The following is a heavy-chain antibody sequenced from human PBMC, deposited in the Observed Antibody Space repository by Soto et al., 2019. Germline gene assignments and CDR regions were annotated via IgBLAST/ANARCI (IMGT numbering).Heavy chain of an antibody. CDR1: GFTSSDYY. CDR2: ISSSSSYT. J-gene: IGHJ3*02. D-gene: IGHD3-10*01. V-gene: IGHV3-11*06. Sequence: GGSLRLSCAASGFTSSDYYMSWIRQAPGKGLEWVSYISSSSSYTNYADSVKGRFTISRDNAKNSLYLQMNSLRAEDTAVYYCARTGKAGAFDIWGQGTMVTVSS. CDR3: ARTGKAGAFDI.